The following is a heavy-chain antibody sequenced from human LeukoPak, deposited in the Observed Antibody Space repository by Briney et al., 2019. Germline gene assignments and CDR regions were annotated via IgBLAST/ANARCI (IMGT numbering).Heavy chain of an antibody. CDR2: INYSGST. V-gene: IGHV4-39*02. D-gene: IGHD3-9*01. Sequence: SETLSLTCTVSGGSVSSTTYYWSWIRQPPGKGLEWIASINYSGSTYYNPSLKSRVTISIDTSKNHFSLRLTSVTASDTAVYFCTRGSYDVLTGRSTLGKYWGQGTLVAVSS. CDR1: GGSVSSTTYY. CDR3: TRGSYDVLTGRSTLGKY. J-gene: IGHJ4*02.